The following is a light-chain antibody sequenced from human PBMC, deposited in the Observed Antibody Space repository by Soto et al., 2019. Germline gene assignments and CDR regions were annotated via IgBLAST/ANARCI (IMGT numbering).Light chain of an antibody. CDR2: WAS. Sequence: DSVMTQSPDSLAVSLGERATINCKSSQSVLYSSNNNNYLAWYQQKPGQPPKLLIYWASTRESGVPDRFRGSGSGTDFTLTISSLQAEDVAVYYCQQYYSNPGTFGQGTKVDI. J-gene: IGKJ1*01. CDR3: QQYYSNPGT. CDR1: QSVLYSSNNNNY. V-gene: IGKV4-1*01.